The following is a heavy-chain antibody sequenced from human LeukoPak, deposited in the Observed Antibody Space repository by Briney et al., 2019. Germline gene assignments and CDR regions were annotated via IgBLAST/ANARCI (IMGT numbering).Heavy chain of an antibody. CDR1: GGSFSGYY. CDR3: ARGRKITMVRGVIITNFPYFDY. J-gene: IGHJ4*02. Sequence: PSQTLSLTCAVYGGSFSGYYWSWIRQPPGKGLEWIGEINHSGSTNYNPSLKSRVTISVDTSKNQFSLKLSSVTAADTAVYYCARGRKITMVRGVIITNFPYFDYWGQGTLATVSS. CDR2: INHSGST. V-gene: IGHV4-34*01. D-gene: IGHD3-10*01.